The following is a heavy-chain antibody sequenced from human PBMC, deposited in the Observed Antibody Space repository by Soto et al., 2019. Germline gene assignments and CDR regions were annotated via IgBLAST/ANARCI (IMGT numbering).Heavy chain of an antibody. CDR3: AKGRSYYYYYGVDG. Sequence: EVQLLESGGGLVQPGGSLRLSCAASGFTFSSCAMGWVRQAPGKGLEWVSDIIDSGGSTYYADSVKGRFTISRDNSKRPRYLHMNSLRAEDTALYYCAKGRSYYYYYGVDGWGQGTTVTVSS. CDR1: GFTFSSCA. J-gene: IGHJ6*02. CDR2: IIDSGGST. V-gene: IGHV3-23*01.